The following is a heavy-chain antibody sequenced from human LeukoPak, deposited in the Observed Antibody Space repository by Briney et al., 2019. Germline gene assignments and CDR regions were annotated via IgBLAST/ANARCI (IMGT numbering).Heavy chain of an antibody. D-gene: IGHD3-16*01. Sequence: PGGSLRLSCAASGFTFGDYYMSWIRQAPGKGLEWVSYISSSGSTIYYADSVKGRFTISRDNAKNSLYLQMNSLRAEDTAVYYCARASLVARYYYYGMDVWGQGTTVTVSS. V-gene: IGHV3-11*01. CDR1: GFTFGDYY. CDR2: ISSSGSTI. J-gene: IGHJ6*02. CDR3: ARASLVARYYYYGMDV.